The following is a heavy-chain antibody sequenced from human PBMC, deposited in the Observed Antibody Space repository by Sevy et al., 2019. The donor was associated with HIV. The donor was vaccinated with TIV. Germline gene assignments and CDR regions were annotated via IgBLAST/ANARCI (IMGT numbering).Heavy chain of an antibody. CDR3: AKVDVVVPVADYGFDV. J-gene: IGHJ6*02. CDR1: GFTFSNYA. D-gene: IGHD2-2*01. V-gene: IGHV3-23*01. CDR2: ISRSGGST. Sequence: GGSLRLSCAASGFTFSNYAMSWVRQAPGKGLEWVSSISRSGGSTYYADSVKGRFTISRDNSKNTLYLQMNSLRAEDTAVYYCAKVDVVVPVADYGFDVWGQGTTVTVSS.